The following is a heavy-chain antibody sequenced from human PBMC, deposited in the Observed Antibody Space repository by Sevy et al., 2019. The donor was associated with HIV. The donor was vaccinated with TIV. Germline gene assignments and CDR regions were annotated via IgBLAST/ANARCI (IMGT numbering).Heavy chain of an antibody. Sequence: GGSLRLSCAASGFSFNSYDMNWVRQAPGKGLEWVSSISSVSTIIYYGDSVRGRFSISRDNAKKSLYLQMDSLRVEDTAVYYCARVVGYGSGKYYKYYYDLDVWGQGTAVTVSS. D-gene: IGHD3-10*01. CDR2: ISSVSTII. J-gene: IGHJ6*02. CDR1: GFSFNSYD. V-gene: IGHV3-21*01. CDR3: ARVVGYGSGKYYKYYYDLDV.